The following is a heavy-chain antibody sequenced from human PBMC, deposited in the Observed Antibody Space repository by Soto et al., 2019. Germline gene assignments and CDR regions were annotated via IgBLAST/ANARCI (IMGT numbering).Heavy chain of an antibody. CDR3: ARGLGGYCSSTSCYVGGYYYYYMDV. D-gene: IGHD2-2*01. V-gene: IGHV4-34*01. Sequence: NPSETLSLTCAVYGGSFSGYYWSWIRQPPGKGLEWIGEINHSGSTNYNPSLKSRVTISVDTSKNQFSLKLSSVTAADTAVYYCARGLGGYCSSTSCYVGGYYYYYMDVWGKGTTVTVSS. J-gene: IGHJ6*03. CDR1: GGSFSGYY. CDR2: INHSGST.